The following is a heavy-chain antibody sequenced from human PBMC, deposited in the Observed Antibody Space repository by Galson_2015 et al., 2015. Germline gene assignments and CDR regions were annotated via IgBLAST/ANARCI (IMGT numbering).Heavy chain of an antibody. CDR3: ARLLYVSSTFDP. CDR2: IDTSGGST. D-gene: IGHD2-8*01. CDR1: GYTFNIYD. J-gene: IGHJ5*02. V-gene: IGHV1-46*02. Sequence: SVKVSCKASGYTFNIYDINWVRQAPGQGLEWMGLIDTSGGSTIYAQKFQGRVTMTTDTSTSTFYMELSSLRSEDTAVDYCARLLYVSSTFDPCGQGTLFTLSS.